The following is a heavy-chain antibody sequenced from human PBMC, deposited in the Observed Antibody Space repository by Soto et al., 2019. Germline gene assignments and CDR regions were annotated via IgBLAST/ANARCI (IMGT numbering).Heavy chain of an antibody. CDR2: IYHSGST. CDR3: ARDRYDFWSGYYFTQAYNWFDP. CDR1: GGSISSGGYS. Sequence: SETLSLTCAVSGGSISSGGYSWSWIRQPPGKGLEWIGYIYHSGSTYYNPSLKSRVTISVDRSKNQFSLKLSSVTAADTAVYYCARDRYDFWSGYYFTQAYNWFDPWGQGTLVTVSS. V-gene: IGHV4-30-2*01. J-gene: IGHJ5*02. D-gene: IGHD3-3*01.